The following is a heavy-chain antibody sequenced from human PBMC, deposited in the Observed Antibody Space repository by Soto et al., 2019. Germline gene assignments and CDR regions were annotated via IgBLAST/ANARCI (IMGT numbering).Heavy chain of an antibody. CDR2: IIPSFGTA. CDR3: ARDGGRHSGGIDY. Sequence: QVQLVQSGAELKKPGSSVKVSCKASGGTFSSYSINWVRQAPGQGLEWMGEIIPSFGTANYAPKFQGRVTITADESTSTAYMVLSSLRSEDTAVYYCARDGGRHSGGIDYWGQGTLVTVSS. V-gene: IGHV1-69*01. J-gene: IGHJ4*02. CDR1: GGTFSSYS. D-gene: IGHD1-26*01.